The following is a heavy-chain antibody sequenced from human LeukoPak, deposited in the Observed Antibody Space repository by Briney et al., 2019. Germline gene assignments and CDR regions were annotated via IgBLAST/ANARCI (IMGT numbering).Heavy chain of an antibody. V-gene: IGHV3-7*01. J-gene: IGHJ3*02. CDR2: IKQDGGEK. CDR1: GLTLSSYW. Sequence: GGSLRLSCAASGLTLSSYWMSWVRQAPGKGLEWVSNIKQDGGEKYYVDSVKGRFTISRDNAKNSLYLQMNSLRAEDTAVYYCARDPPRDAFDIWGQGTMVTVSS. CDR3: ARDPPRDAFDI.